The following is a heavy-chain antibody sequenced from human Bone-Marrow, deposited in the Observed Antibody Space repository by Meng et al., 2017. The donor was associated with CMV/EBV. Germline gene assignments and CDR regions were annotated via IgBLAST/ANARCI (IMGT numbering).Heavy chain of an antibody. CDR2: ISTSGSSI. V-gene: IGHV3-48*04. CDR3: AREGPQASDFWSNYYKPLDY. D-gene: IGHD3-3*01. CDR1: GFTFSSYS. J-gene: IGHJ4*02. Sequence: GESLKISCAASGFTFSSYSINWLRQAPGKGLEWISYISTSGSSIYYADSVEGRFTISRDNAKSSLYLEMTGLRGEDTAIYYCAREGPQASDFWSNYYKPLDYWGQGTLVTVSS.